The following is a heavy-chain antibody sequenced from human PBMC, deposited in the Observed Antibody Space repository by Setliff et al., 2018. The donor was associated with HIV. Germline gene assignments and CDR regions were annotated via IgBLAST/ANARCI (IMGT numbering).Heavy chain of an antibody. CDR2: INPNGDT. D-gene: IGHD4-17*01. J-gene: IGHJ5*02. Sequence: PSETLSLTCTVSGGSFSSVSYYWNWIRQPPGKGLEWIGNINPNGDTNYNYISSMKGRLTLSLDTSKNQFSLTLRSVTAADTAVYFCARVGTTVTTRETYKWFDPWGQGTLVTVSS. CDR3: ARVGTTVTTRETYKWFDP. V-gene: IGHV4-61*01. CDR1: GGSFSSVSYY.